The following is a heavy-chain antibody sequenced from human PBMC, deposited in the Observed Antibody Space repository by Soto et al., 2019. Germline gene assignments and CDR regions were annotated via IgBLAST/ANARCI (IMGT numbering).Heavy chain of an antibody. Sequence: PSETLSLTCSVSGVSISSYFWSWIRQAPGRGLEWIGYTYHRGSTNYSPSLRSRVAISLDTSENQFSLKVNSVTAADTAVYYCARIGGYHGPLDYWGQGTPVTVSP. D-gene: IGHD6-25*01. V-gene: IGHV4-59*01. CDR2: TYHRGST. J-gene: IGHJ4*02. CDR1: GVSISSYF. CDR3: ARIGGYHGPLDY.